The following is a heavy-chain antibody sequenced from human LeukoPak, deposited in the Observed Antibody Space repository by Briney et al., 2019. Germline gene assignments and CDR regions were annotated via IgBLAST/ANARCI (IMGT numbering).Heavy chain of an antibody. J-gene: IGHJ3*02. Sequence: GRSLRLSCAASGFTFSSYGMHWVRQAPGKGLEGVAVIWYDGSNKYYADSVKGRFTISRDNSKNTLYLQMNSLRAEDTAVYYCARGYSYGHDAFDIWGQGTMVTVSS. CDR3: ARGYSYGHDAFDI. CDR1: GFTFSSYG. D-gene: IGHD5-18*01. CDR2: IWYDGSNK. V-gene: IGHV3-33*01.